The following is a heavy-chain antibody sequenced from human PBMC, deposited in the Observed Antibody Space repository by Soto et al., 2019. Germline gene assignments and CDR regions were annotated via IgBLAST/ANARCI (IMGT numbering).Heavy chain of an antibody. Sequence: PGGSLRLSCSASGFTFSSYAMHWVRQAPGKGLEYVSAISSNGGSTYYADSVKGRFTISRDNSKNTLYLQMSSLRAEDTAVYYCVKPTGRRCDSSGYYLATDAFDIWGQGTMVTVSS. V-gene: IGHV3-64D*08. CDR1: GFTFSSYA. CDR3: VKPTGRRCDSSGYYLATDAFDI. J-gene: IGHJ3*02. CDR2: ISSNGGST. D-gene: IGHD3-22*01.